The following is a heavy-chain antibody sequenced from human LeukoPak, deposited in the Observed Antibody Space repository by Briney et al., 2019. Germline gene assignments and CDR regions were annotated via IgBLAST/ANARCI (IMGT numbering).Heavy chain of an antibody. CDR2: MNPNSGNT. V-gene: IGHV1-8*02. D-gene: IGHD2-15*01. J-gene: IGHJ5*02. Sequence: ASVKVSCKASGYTFTSYDINWVRQATGQGLEWMGWMNPNSGNTGYAQKFQGRVTMTRNTSISTAYMELSSLRSEDTAVCYCARGLGYCSGGSCYRWFDPWGQGTLVTVSS. CDR1: GYTFTSYD. CDR3: ARGLGYCSGGSCYRWFDP.